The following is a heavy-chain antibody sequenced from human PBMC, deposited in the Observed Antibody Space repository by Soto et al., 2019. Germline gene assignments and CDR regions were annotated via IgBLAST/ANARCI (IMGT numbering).Heavy chain of an antibody. CDR3: ARDIRWSPLREY. V-gene: IGHV3-23*01. D-gene: IGHD2-8*01. CDR1: GFTFSSCA. J-gene: IGHJ4*02. CDR2: IIDTGAST. Sequence: GGSLRLACAASGFTFSSCAMGWVRQAPGKGLEWVSDIIDTGASTDYADSVRGRFTISRDNAKNSLYLQMNSLRVEDTAVYYCARDIRWSPLREYWGQGTPVTVSS.